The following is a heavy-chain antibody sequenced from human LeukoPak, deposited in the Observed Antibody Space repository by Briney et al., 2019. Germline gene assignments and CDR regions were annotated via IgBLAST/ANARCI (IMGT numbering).Heavy chain of an antibody. Sequence: SQTLSLTCTVSGGSISSGGYYWSWIRQHPGKGLEWIGYIYYSGSTYYNPSLKSRVTISVDTSKNQFSLKLSSVTAADTAVYYRARGYLNPFMSIFDYWGQGTLVTVSS. V-gene: IGHV4-31*03. CDR2: IYYSGST. D-gene: IGHD6-6*01. CDR3: ARGYLNPFMSIFDY. J-gene: IGHJ4*02. CDR1: GGSISSGGYY.